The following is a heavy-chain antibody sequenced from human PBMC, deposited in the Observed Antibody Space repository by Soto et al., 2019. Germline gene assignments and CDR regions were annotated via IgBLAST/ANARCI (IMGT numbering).Heavy chain of an antibody. J-gene: IGHJ4*02. D-gene: IGHD5-18*01. Sequence: EVQLVESGGGLVQPGESLRLSCTASGITFSSYSMNWVRQAPGKELEWLSYISSSKTTYADSVKGRFTISRDNAKNSVYLQMNSLRDEDTAVYYCVGDQDVHTPMVHGNYWGRVTRVTVSS. CDR1: GITFSSYS. CDR3: VGDQDVHTPMVHGNY. V-gene: IGHV3-48*02. CDR2: ISSSKTT.